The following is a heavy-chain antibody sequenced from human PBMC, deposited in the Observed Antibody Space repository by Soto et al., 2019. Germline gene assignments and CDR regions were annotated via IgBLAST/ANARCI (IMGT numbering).Heavy chain of an antibody. CDR1: GGSISSGDYY. D-gene: IGHD3-22*01. V-gene: IGHV4-30-4*01. Sequence: SETLSLTCTVSGGSISSGDYYWSWIRQPPGKGLEWIGYIYYSGSTYYNPSLKSRVTISVDTSKNQFSLKLSSVTAADAAVHYCARVYYYDSSFDYWGQGTLVTVSS. CDR2: IYYSGST. CDR3: ARVYYYDSSFDY. J-gene: IGHJ4*02.